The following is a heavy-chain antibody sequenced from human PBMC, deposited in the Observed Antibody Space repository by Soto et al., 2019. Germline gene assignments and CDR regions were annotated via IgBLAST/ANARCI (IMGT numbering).Heavy chain of an antibody. D-gene: IGHD2-15*01. CDR1: GFTFDDYA. Sequence: EVQLVESGGGLVQPGRSLRLSCAASGFTFDDYAMHWVRQAPGKGLEWVSGISWNSGSIGYADSVKGRFTISRDNDKNSLYLQMNSLRAEDTALYYCAKATHCSGGSCYSLDYWGQGTLVTVSS. V-gene: IGHV3-9*01. CDR2: ISWNSGSI. J-gene: IGHJ4*02. CDR3: AKATHCSGGSCYSLDY.